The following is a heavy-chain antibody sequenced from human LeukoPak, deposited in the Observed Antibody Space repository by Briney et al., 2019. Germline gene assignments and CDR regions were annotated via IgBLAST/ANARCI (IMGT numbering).Heavy chain of an antibody. Sequence: GGSLRLSCAASGFTVGSNYMSWVRQAPGKGLEWVANIKEDGSEKYYVDSVKGRFTISRDNAKNSVYLQMNSLRAEDTAVYYCARDNVLRGVLNWFDPWGQGTLVTVSS. J-gene: IGHJ5*02. CDR2: IKEDGSEK. V-gene: IGHV3-7*04. CDR3: ARDNVLRGVLNWFDP. CDR1: GFTVGSNY. D-gene: IGHD3-10*01.